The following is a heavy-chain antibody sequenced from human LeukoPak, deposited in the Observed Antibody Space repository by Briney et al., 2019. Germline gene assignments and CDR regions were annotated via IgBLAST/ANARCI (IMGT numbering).Heavy chain of an antibody. CDR1: GGSISSSSYY. CDR2: IYYSGST. V-gene: IGHV4-39*01. CDR3: PGGGGIAAAYDY. D-gene: IGHD6-13*01. J-gene: IGHJ4*02. Sequence: PSETLSLTCTVSGGSISSSSYYWGWIRQPPGKGLEWIGSIYYSGSTYYNPSLKSRLTISVDTSNNQFSLKLSSVTAADTAVYYWPGGGGIAAAYDYWGQGTLVTVSS.